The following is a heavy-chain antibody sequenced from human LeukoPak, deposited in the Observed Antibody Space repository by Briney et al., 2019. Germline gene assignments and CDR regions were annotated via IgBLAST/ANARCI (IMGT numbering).Heavy chain of an antibody. CDR2: ISYDGSNK. D-gene: IGHD4-17*01. CDR3: ARENAIPHDYGDYYYGMDV. J-gene: IGHJ6*02. Sequence: PGGSLRLSCAASGFTFSSYAMHWVRQAPGKGLEWVAVISYDGSNKYYADSVKGRFTISRDNSKNTLYLQMNSLRAEDTAVYYCARENAIPHDYGDYYYGMDVWGQGTTVTVSS. V-gene: IGHV3-30-3*01. CDR1: GFTFSSYA.